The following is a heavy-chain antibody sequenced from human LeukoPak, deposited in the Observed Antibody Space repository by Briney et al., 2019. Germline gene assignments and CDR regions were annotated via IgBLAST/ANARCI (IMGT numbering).Heavy chain of an antibody. J-gene: IGHJ6*03. CDR3: ARIDGPTVYTYYMDL. CDR1: GFTFSDYY. Sequence: GGSLRLSCAASGFTFSDYYMSWIRQAPGKGLEWVSYISSSGSTIYYADSVKGRFTISRDNAKNSLYLQMNTLRAEDTAVYYCARIDGPTVYTYYMDLWGKGTTVTVSS. V-gene: IGHV3-11*04. D-gene: IGHD3-16*01. CDR2: ISSSGSTI.